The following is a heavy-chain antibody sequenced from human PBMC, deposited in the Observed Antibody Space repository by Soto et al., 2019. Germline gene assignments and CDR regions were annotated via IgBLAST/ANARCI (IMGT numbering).Heavy chain of an antibody. J-gene: IGHJ6*02. CDR2: IYYSGST. D-gene: IGHD3-10*01. Sequence: HVPLQESGPGLVKSSQTLSLTCAVSGGYISSGDNYWSWIRQHPGKGLEWIGYIYYSGSTYYNPSLKSRVTISVDTSKNQCSLKLNSVTAADTAVYYCARARMVRGVISYYGMDVWGQGTTVTVSS. CDR1: GGYISSGDNY. V-gene: IGHV4-31*11. CDR3: ARARMVRGVISYYGMDV.